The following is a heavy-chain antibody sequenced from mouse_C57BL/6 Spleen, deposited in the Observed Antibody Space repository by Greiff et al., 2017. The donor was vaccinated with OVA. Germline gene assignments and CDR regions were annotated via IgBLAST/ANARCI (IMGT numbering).Heavy chain of an antibody. V-gene: IGHV2-3*01. CDR2: IWGDGST. D-gene: IGHD2-2*01. CDR1: GFSLTSSG. CDR3: AKQGLRHGDSYFDY. Sequence: VQRVESGPGLVAPSQSLSITCTDSGFSLTSSGVSWVRQPPGKGLEWLGVIWGDGSTNYHSALISRLSISKDNSKSQVFLKLNSLQTDDTATYYCAKQGLRHGDSYFDYWGQGTTLTVSS. J-gene: IGHJ2*01.